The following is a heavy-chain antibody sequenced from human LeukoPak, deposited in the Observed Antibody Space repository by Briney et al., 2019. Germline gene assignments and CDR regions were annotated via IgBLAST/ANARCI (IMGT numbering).Heavy chain of an antibody. V-gene: IGHV3-33*01. Sequence: PGRSLRLSCAASGFAFNTYAMHWVRQAPGQGLEWVAHIWHDGSHKFYSNSVRGQFTISRDNSKNTVPLQMNNLRPEDTAVYYCAREIFGSGSYPDLWGQGTLVTVSS. CDR2: IWHDGSHK. D-gene: IGHD3-10*01. CDR1: GFAFNTYA. J-gene: IGHJ5*02. CDR3: AREIFGSGSYPDL.